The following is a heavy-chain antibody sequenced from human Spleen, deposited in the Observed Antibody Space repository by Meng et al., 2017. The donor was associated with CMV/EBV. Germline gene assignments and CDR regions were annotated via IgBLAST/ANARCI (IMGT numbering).Heavy chain of an antibody. D-gene: IGHD2-2*01. CDR2: FDPEDGET. CDR1: GFTLTELS. CDR3: ATAVEAAMQN. Sequence: SCMVSGFTLTELSMHWVRQAPGQGLEWMGSFDPEDGETIYAQKFQGRLTMTGDTSTDTAYMELRSLRSEDTAVYYCATAVEAAMQNWGQGTLVTVSS. V-gene: IGHV1-24*01. J-gene: IGHJ4*02.